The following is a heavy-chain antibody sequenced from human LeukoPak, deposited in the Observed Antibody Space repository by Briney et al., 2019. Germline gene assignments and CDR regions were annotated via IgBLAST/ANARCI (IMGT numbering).Heavy chain of an antibody. CDR2: ISGSGGST. CDR3: AKDPGGSGWYSGDFQH. J-gene: IGHJ1*01. Sequence: GGSLRLSCAASGFIFTNYFMSWVRQAPGKGLEWVSAISGSGGSTYYADSVKGRFTISRDNSKNTLYLQMNSLRAEDTAVYYCAKDPGGSGWYSGDFQHWGQGTLVTVSS. V-gene: IGHV3-23*01. D-gene: IGHD6-19*01. CDR1: GFIFTNYF.